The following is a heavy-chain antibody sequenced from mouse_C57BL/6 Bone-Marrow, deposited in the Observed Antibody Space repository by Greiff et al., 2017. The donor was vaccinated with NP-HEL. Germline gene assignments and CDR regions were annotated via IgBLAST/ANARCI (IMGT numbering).Heavy chain of an antibody. V-gene: IGHV1-55*01. J-gene: IGHJ2*01. Sequence: VQLQQSGAELVKPGASVKMSCKASGYTFTRYWINWVKQRPGQGLEWVGDIFSGSGSTNYNEKFKSKATLTVDTSSSTAYMQLSSLTSEDSAVYYCAIYPCYFDYWGQGTTLTVSS. CDR3: AIYPCYFDY. CDR1: GYTFTRYW. CDR2: IFSGSGST.